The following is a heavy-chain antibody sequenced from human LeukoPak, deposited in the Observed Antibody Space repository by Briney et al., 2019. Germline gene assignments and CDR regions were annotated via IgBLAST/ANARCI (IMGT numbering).Heavy chain of an antibody. Sequence: GESLKISCKASGYMFNNNWIGWVRQMPGKGLEWMGVIYPGDSDTRYSPSFQGQVTISADKSISTAYLQWGSLKASDTAMYYCARLGYCTTSTCPGMDFWGQGTTVTVSS. CDR1: GYMFNNNW. V-gene: IGHV5-51*01. J-gene: IGHJ6*02. D-gene: IGHD2/OR15-2a*01. CDR3: ARLGYCTTSTCPGMDF. CDR2: IYPGDSDT.